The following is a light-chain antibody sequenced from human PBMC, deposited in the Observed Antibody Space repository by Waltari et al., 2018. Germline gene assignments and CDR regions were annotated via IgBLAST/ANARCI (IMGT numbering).Light chain of an antibody. V-gene: IGLV2-11*01. CDR3: CSYAGSHWV. Sequence: QSALAQPRSVSGSPGQSVTISCTGTSSDVGGYKFVSWYQQPPDQAPNLIIFDPTKRPSGVPVRFPGSRPGNTASLTISGLQADDEATYHCCSYAGSHWVFGGGTKLAVL. J-gene: IGLJ3*02. CDR2: DPT. CDR1: SSDVGGYKF.